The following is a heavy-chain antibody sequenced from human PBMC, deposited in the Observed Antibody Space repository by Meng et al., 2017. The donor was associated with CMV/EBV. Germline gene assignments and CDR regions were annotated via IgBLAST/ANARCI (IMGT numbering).Heavy chain of an antibody. D-gene: IGHD3-9*01. Sequence: SETLSLTCTVSGGSISSCDYYWIWIRQPPGKGLEWIGYIYYSGSTYYNPSLKSRVTISVDTSKNQFSLKLSSVTAADTAVYYCARDSRSDWLLPHYGMDVWGQGTTVTVSS. CDR2: IYYSGST. J-gene: IGHJ6*02. V-gene: IGHV4-30-4*08. CDR3: ARDSRSDWLLPHYGMDV. CDR1: GGSISSCDYY.